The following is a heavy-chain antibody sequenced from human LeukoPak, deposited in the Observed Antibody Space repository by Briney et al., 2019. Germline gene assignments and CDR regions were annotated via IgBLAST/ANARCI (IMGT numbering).Heavy chain of an antibody. Sequence: SETLSLTCTDSGGSISSGDYYWSWIRQPPGKGLEWIGYIYYSGSTYYNPSLKSRVTISVDTSKNQFSLKLSSVTAADTAVYYCARASITMIVYFDYWGQGTLVTVSS. CDR2: IYYSGST. J-gene: IGHJ4*02. CDR3: ARASITMIVYFDY. D-gene: IGHD3-22*01. CDR1: GGSISSGDYY. V-gene: IGHV4-30-4*01.